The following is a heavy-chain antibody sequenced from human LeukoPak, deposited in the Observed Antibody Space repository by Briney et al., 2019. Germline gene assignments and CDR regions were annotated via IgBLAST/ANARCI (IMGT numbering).Heavy chain of an antibody. V-gene: IGHV3-23*01. CDR1: GFTFSSYA. D-gene: IGHD3-22*01. CDR3: ATKRHYDRSGFFYPFDY. J-gene: IGHJ4*02. Sequence: GGSLRLSCVASGFTFSSYAMSWVRQAPGKGLEWVSAIGDSGGSTYYADSVKGRFTISRDNSKNTLYLQMNSLRAEDTAVYYCATKRHYDRSGFFYPFDYWGQGTLVVVSS. CDR2: IGDSGGST.